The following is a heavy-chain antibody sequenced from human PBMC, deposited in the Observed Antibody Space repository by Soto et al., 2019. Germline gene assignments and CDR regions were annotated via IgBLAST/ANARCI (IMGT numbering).Heavy chain of an antibody. Sequence: EVQLVESGGGLVQPGGSLRLSCAASGFTFSSYWMSWVRQAPGKGLEWVANIKQDGSEKYYVDSVKGRFTISRDNAKNSLYLQMNSLRAEDTAVYYCARERVYSYGDIFDLWGRGTLVTVSS. CDR2: IKQDGSEK. J-gene: IGHJ2*01. D-gene: IGHD5-18*01. V-gene: IGHV3-7*05. CDR3: ARERVYSYGDIFDL. CDR1: GFTFSSYW.